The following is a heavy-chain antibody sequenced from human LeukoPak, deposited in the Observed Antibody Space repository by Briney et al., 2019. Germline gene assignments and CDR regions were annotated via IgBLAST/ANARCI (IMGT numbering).Heavy chain of an antibody. CDR2: IYASGST. V-gene: IGHV4-4*07. Sequence: SETLSLTCTVSGGSISSYYWNWIRQPAGKGLEWIGRIYASGSTSYNPSLKSRVTMSVDTSKNQFSLRLSSVTAADTAVYYCARDYSAGRGYYDYWGQGTLVTVSS. CDR1: GGSISSYY. J-gene: IGHJ4*02. D-gene: IGHD3-22*01. CDR3: ARDYSAGRGYYDY.